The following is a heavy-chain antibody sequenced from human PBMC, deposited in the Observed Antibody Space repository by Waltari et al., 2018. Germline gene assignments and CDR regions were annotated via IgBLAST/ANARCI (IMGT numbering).Heavy chain of an antibody. V-gene: IGHV4-38-2*01. CDR2: IYHSGST. CDR3: ARVRGVPDAFDI. J-gene: IGHJ3*02. CDR1: AYSISSGYY. D-gene: IGHD2-8*01. Sequence: QVQLQESGPGLVKPSETLSLTCAVSAYSISSGYYWGWIRQPPGKGLEWIGSIYHSGSTYYNPSLKSRVTISVDTSKNQFSLKLSSVTAADTAVYYCARVRGVPDAFDIWGQGTMVTVSS.